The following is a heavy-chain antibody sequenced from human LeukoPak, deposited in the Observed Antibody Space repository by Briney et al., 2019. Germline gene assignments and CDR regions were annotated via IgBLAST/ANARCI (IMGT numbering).Heavy chain of an antibody. V-gene: IGHV4-31*03. CDR3: ARARVVRGVIDYYYYGMDV. D-gene: IGHD3-10*01. J-gene: IGHJ6*02. CDR2: IYYSGST. CDR1: GGSISSGGYY. Sequence: SETLSLTCTVSGGSISSGGYYWSWIRQHPGKGLEWIGYIYYSGSTYYNPSLKSRVTISVDTSKNQFSLKLSPVTAADTAVYYCARARVVRGVIDYYYYGMDVWGQGTTVTVSS.